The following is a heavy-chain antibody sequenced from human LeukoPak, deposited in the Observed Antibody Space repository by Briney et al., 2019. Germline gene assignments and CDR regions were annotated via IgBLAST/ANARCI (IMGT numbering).Heavy chain of an antibody. CDR3: ARAPTGTGGWNWFDP. V-gene: IGHV4-4*07. D-gene: IGHD1-1*01. CDR2: IYTSGTT. J-gene: IGHJ5*02. CDR1: GGSISSYY. Sequence: KPSETLSLTCTVSGGSISSYYWSWIRQPAGKGLELIGRIYTSGTTNYNPFLKSRVTMSVDTSKNQFSLKLSSVTAADTAVYYCARAPTGTGGWNWFDPWGQGTLVTVSS.